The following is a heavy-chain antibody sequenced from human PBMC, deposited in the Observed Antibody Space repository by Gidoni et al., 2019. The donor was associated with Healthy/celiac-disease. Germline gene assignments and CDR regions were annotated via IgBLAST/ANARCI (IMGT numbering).Heavy chain of an antibody. V-gene: IGHV1-69*01. CDR1: GGTFSSYA. J-gene: IGHJ1*01. Sequence: QVQLVQAGAEVKKPGSSVKVSCKAFGGTFSSYAISWVRQAPGQGLEWMGGLIPIFGTANYAQKFQGRVTITADESTSTAYMELSSLRSEDTAVYYCARTIVGATYFQHWGQGTLVTVSS. CDR2: LIPIFGTA. D-gene: IGHD1-26*01. CDR3: ARTIVGATYFQH.